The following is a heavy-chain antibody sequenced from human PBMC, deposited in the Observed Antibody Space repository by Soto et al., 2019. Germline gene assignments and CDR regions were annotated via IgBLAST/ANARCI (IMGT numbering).Heavy chain of an antibody. CDR2: LYDSGST. V-gene: IGHV4-59*01. CDR1: GGSISSYY. CDR3: ARDSPGGNPFDY. J-gene: IGHJ4*02. Sequence: LSLTCSVSGGSISSYYWSWIRQPPGKGLEWIGYLYDSGSTNYNPSLKSRVTISVDTSKNHFSLKMSSVSAADTAVYYCARDSPGGNPFDYWGQGTLVTVSS. D-gene: IGHD2-15*01.